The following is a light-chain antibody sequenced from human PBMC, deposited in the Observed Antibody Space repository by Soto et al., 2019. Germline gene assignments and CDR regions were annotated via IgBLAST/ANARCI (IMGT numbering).Light chain of an antibody. CDR3: QQRSNWPPYT. CDR1: QSVSSY. Sequence: EIVLTQSPATLSLSPGERATLSCRASQSVSSYLAWYQQKPGQAPRLLIYDASNRATGTPARFSGSGSGTEFTLTISSLEPEDFAVYYCQQRSNWPPYTFGQGTKLEIK. V-gene: IGKV3-11*01. J-gene: IGKJ2*01. CDR2: DAS.